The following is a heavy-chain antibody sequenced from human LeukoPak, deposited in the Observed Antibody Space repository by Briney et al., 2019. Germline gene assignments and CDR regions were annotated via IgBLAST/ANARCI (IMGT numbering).Heavy chain of an antibody. CDR1: GGSFSGYY. CDR3: ARDHRNWFDP. CDR2: INHSGST. J-gene: IGHJ5*02. V-gene: IGHV4-34*01. Sequence: SETLSLTCAVYGGSFSGYYWSWIRQPPGKGLEWIGEINHSGSTNYNPSLKSRVTISVDTSKNQFSLKLSSVTAADTAVYYCARDHRNWFDPWGQGTLVTVSS.